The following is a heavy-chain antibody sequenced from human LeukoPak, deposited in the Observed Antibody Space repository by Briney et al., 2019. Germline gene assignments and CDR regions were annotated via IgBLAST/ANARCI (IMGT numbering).Heavy chain of an antibody. D-gene: IGHD3-22*01. Sequence: GGSLRLSCAASEFSVGSNYMTWVRQAPGKGLEWVSLIYSGGSTYYADSVKGRFTISRDNSKNTVYLQMNILRAEDTAVYYCAKDRHYESNVLGYWGQGTLVTVSS. CDR1: EFSVGSNY. J-gene: IGHJ4*02. V-gene: IGHV3-66*01. CDR3: AKDRHYESNVLGY. CDR2: IYSGGST.